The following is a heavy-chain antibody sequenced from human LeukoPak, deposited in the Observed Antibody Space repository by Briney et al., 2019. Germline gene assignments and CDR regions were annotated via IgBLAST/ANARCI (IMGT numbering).Heavy chain of an antibody. V-gene: IGHV4-30-4*01. CDR1: GGSISNGDYY. Sequence: PSETLSLTCTVSGGSISNGDYYWSWIRQPPGKGLEWIGYIYYSGSTYYNPSLKSRVTISVATPKHQFSLKLSSVTAADTAVYYCARVDLYSSSWRASNWFDPWGQGTLVTVSS. CDR2: IYYSGST. CDR3: ARVDLYSSSWRASNWFDP. J-gene: IGHJ5*02. D-gene: IGHD6-13*01.